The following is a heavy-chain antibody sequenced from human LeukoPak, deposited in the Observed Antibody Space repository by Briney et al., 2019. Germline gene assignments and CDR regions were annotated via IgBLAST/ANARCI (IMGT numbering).Heavy chain of an antibody. J-gene: IGHJ4*02. CDR2: ISHSGDT. V-gene: IGHV4-34*01. Sequence: SETLSLTCAVYGGSFSDSYWSWLRQPPGEGLEWVGEISHSGDTNYNPSLKSRVTISLGAAKNQFSLNLSSVTAADTAVYYCARGSNSVAYWGQGTLVTVSS. CDR1: GGSFSDSY. CDR3: ARGSNSVAY. D-gene: IGHD4-23*01.